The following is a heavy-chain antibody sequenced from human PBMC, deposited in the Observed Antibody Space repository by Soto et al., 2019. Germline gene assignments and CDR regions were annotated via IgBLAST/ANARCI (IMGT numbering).Heavy chain of an antibody. J-gene: IGHJ4*02. CDR3: AKFGAGVAALSSYYFDY. CDR1: GFTFSSYW. CDR2: IDGGGSST. D-gene: IGHD2-15*01. Sequence: GGSLRLSCAASGFTFSSYWIHWVRHVPGRGLVWVSRIDGGGSSTTYADSVKGRFTISRDNAKNTLYLQMNSLRAEDTAVYYCAKFGAGVAALSSYYFDYWGQGTLVTVSS. V-gene: IGHV3-74*01.